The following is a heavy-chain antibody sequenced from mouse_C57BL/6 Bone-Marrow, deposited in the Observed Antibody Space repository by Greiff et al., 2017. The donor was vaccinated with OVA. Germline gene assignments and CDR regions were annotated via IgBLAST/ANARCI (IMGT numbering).Heavy chain of an antibody. Sequence: QVQLQQSGAELARPGASVKMSCKASGYTFTSYTMHWVKQRPGQGLEWIGYINPSSGYTTYNQKFKDKATLTADKSSSTAYMQLGSLTSEDSAVYYCAEGGGQYCGSSYGFDYWGQGTTLTVSA. CDR1: GYTFTSYT. CDR3: AEGGGQYCGSSYGFDY. J-gene: IGHJ2*01. D-gene: IGHD1-1*01. CDR2: INPSSGYT. V-gene: IGHV1-4*01.